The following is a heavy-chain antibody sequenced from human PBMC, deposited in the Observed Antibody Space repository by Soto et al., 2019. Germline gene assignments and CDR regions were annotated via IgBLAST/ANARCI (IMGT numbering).Heavy chain of an antibody. Sequence: PGGSLRLSCAASGFTFSSYAMSWVRQAPGKGLEWVSAISGGGGSTYYADSVKGRFTISRDNSKNTLYLQMNSLRAEDTAVYYCAKVRARATTVTQYYFDYWGQGTLVTVSS. CDR1: GFTFSSYA. D-gene: IGHD4-17*01. CDR3: AKVRARATTVTQYYFDY. V-gene: IGHV3-23*01. CDR2: ISGGGGST. J-gene: IGHJ4*02.